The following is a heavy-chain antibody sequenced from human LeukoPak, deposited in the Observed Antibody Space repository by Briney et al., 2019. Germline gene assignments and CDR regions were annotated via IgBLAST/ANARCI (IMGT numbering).Heavy chain of an antibody. CDR2: INPNSGGT. D-gene: IGHD3-10*01. CDR1: GYTFTGYY. CDR3: ASAYYYGSGTFGYMDV. V-gene: IGHV1-2*06. J-gene: IGHJ6*03. Sequence: ASVKVSCKASGYTFTGYYMHWVRQAPGQGLEWMGRINPNSGGTNYAQKSQGRVTMTRDTSISTAYMELSRLRSDDTAVYYCASAYYYGSGTFGYMDVWGKGTTVTVSS.